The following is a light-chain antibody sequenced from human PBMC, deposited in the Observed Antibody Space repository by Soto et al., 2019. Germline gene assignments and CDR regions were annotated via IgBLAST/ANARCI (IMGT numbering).Light chain of an antibody. CDR3: CSYAGSPWV. CDR2: EGS. Sequence: QSALTQPASVSGSPGQSITISCTGTSSDVGNYNLVSWYQQHPDKAPKLIIYEGSKRPSGVSNRFSGSKSGNTASRTISGLQAEDEADYYCCSYAGSPWVFGEGTQLTVL. V-gene: IGLV2-23*01. J-gene: IGLJ3*02. CDR1: SSDVGNYNL.